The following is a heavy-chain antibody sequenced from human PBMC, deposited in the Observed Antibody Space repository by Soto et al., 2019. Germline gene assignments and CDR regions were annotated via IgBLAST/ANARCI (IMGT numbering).Heavy chain of an antibody. D-gene: IGHD4-17*01. J-gene: IGHJ4*02. CDR2: IIPIFGTA. CDR1: GGTFSSYA. Sequence: QVQLVQSGAEVKKPGSSVKVSCKASGGTFSSYAISWVRQAPGQGLEWMGGIIPIFGTANYAQKFQGRVTSNADESTSTAYMELSSLRSEDTAVYYCARVIGQSYGDYSIDYWGQGTLVTVSS. CDR3: ARVIGQSYGDYSIDY. V-gene: IGHV1-69*01.